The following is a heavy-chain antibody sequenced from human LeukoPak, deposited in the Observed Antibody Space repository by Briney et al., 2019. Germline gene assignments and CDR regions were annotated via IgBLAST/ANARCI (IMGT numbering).Heavy chain of an antibody. CDR3: VNSSPGGGWLVSGNFDY. D-gene: IGHD6-19*01. V-gene: IGHV4-39*01. Sequence: PSETLSLTCTVSGGSISSNNYYWGWIRQPPGKGLEWIGSIYYSGSTYYNPSLKSRVTISVDTSKNQFSLKLSSVTAADTPVYYCVNSSPGGGWLVSGNFDYWGQGTLVTVSS. J-gene: IGHJ4*02. CDR1: GGSISSNNYY. CDR2: IYYSGST.